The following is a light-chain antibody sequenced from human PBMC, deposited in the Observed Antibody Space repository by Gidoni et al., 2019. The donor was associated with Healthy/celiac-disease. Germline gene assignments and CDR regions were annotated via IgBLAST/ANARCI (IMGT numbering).Light chain of an antibody. CDR3: NSRDSSGNLWV. J-gene: IGLJ3*02. CDR2: GKN. Sequence: SSELTPDPAVSVALGQTVRSTCQGDSLRSYYASWYQQKPGQAPVLVIYGKNNRPSGIPDRFSGSSSGNTASLTITGAQAEDEADYYCNSRDSSGNLWVFGGGTKLTVL. CDR1: SLRSYY. V-gene: IGLV3-19*01.